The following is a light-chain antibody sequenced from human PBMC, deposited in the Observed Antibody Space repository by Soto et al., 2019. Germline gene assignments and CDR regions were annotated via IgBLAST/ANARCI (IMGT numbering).Light chain of an antibody. Sequence: QSVLTQPASVSGSPGQSITITCTGTSSDVATYNRVSWYQHHPGKAPKLLISEVIKRPSGVSNRFSGPKSGNTASLTISGLQAEDEAAYYCCSYTNTGTFVFGSGTKVTVL. CDR1: SSDVATYNR. CDR2: EVI. J-gene: IGLJ1*01. V-gene: IGLV2-23*02. CDR3: CSYTNTGTFV.